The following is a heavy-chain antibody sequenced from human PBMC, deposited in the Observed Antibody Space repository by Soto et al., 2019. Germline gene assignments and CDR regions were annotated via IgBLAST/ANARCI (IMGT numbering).Heavy chain of an antibody. D-gene: IGHD2-21*01. CDR1: GFTFSSYG. V-gene: IGHV3-33*01. CDR3: ASCPLRVSGFSSDAFDI. Sequence: QVQLVESGGGVVQPGRSLRLSCAASGFTFSSYGMHWVRQAPGKGLEWVAVIWYDGSNKYYADSVKGRFTISRDNSKNTLYLQMNSLRAEDTAVYYCASCPLRVSGFSSDAFDIWGQGTMVTVSS. CDR2: IWYDGSNK. J-gene: IGHJ3*02.